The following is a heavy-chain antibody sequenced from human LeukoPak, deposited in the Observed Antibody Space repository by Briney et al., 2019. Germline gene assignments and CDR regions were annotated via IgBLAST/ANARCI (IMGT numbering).Heavy chain of an antibody. V-gene: IGHV3-7*01. CDR3: ARRKDDVTKLDY. CDR1: GFTFSTYW. CDR2: INQDGSQK. D-gene: IGHD2-8*01. Sequence: GGSLRLSCAASGFTFSTYWLSWVRQAPGKGLEWVANINQDGSQKRYVDSVQGRFTISRDNTKNSLFLQMNSLRAEDTAVYYCARRKDDVTKLDYWGQGTLVTVSS. J-gene: IGHJ4*02.